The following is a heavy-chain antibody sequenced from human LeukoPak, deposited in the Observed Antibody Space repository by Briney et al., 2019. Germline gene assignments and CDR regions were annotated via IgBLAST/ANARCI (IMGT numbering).Heavy chain of an antibody. D-gene: IGHD4-17*01. CDR1: GYTFTSYG. V-gene: IGHV1-18*01. CDR2: ISAYNGNT. J-gene: IGHJ5*02. CDR3: ARGNAPRYGDYVGWFDP. Sequence: GASVKVSCKASGYTFTSYGISWVRQAPGQGLEWMGWISAYNGNTNYEQQLKGRVTMTTDTSTRKAYMELRSLRSDDTAVYYCARGNAPRYGDYVGWFDPWGQGTLVTVSS.